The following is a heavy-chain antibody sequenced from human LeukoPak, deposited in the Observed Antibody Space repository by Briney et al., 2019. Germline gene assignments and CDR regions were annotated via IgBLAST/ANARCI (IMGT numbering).Heavy chain of an antibody. V-gene: IGHV1-69*05. Sequence: APVRVSCKASGGTFSSYAISWVRQAPEQGLEWMGRIIPIFGTANYAQKFQGRVTITTDESTSTAYMELSSLRSEDTAVYYCARDNQGYSSGWYYFDYWGQGTLVTVSS. CDR3: ARDNQGYSSGWYYFDY. CDR2: IIPIFGTA. D-gene: IGHD6-19*01. CDR1: GGTFSSYA. J-gene: IGHJ4*02.